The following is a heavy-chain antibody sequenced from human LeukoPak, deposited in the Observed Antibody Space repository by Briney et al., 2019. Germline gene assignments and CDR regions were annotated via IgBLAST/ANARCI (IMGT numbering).Heavy chain of an antibody. D-gene: IGHD6-13*01. CDR3: AALAAANHYYYYGMDV. Sequence: SETLSLTCTVSGGSISSGSYYWSWIRQPAGKGLEWIGRIYTSGSTNYNPSLKSRVTISVDTSKNQFSLKLSSVTAADTAVYYCAALAAANHYYYYGMDVWAKGPRSPSP. V-gene: IGHV4-61*02. J-gene: IGHJ6*02. CDR1: GGSISSGSYY. CDR2: IYTSGST.